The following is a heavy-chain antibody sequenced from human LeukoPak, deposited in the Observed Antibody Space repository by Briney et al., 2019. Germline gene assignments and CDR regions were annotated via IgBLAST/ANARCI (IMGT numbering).Heavy chain of an antibody. CDR1: GGTFSSYA. Sequence: ASVKVSCKASGGTFSSYAISWVRQAPGKGLEWMGGFDPEDGETIYAQKFQGRVTMTEDTSTDTAYMELSSLRSEDTAVYYCATATQWLVRNGMDVWGQGTTVTVSS. CDR3: ATATQWLVRNGMDV. D-gene: IGHD6-19*01. CDR2: FDPEDGET. J-gene: IGHJ6*02. V-gene: IGHV1-24*01.